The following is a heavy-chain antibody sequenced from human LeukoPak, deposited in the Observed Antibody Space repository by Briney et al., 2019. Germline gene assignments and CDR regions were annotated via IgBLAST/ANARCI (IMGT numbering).Heavy chain of an antibody. Sequence: SVKVSCKASVGTFSSYAISWVRQAAGQGLEWMGRIIPIFGIANYAQKFQGRVTITADKSTSTAYMELSSLRSEDTAVYYCAREPIITMVRGVSTEYFDYWGQGTLVTVSS. V-gene: IGHV1-69*04. J-gene: IGHJ4*02. CDR3: AREPIITMVRGVSTEYFDY. CDR2: IIPIFGIA. D-gene: IGHD3-10*01. CDR1: VGTFSSYA.